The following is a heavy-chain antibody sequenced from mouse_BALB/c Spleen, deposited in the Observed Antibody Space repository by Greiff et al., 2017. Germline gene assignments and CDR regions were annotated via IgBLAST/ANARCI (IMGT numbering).Heavy chain of an antibody. CDR3: TRYRVGLAY. V-gene: IGHV1S22*01. CDR2: IYPGSGST. J-gene: IGHJ3*01. D-gene: IGHD4-1*01. CDR1: GYTFTSYW. Sequence: LQQPGSELVRPGASVKLSCKASGYTFTSYWMHWVKQRPGQGLEWIGNIYPGSGSTNYDEKFKSKATLTVDTSSSTAYMQLSSLTSEDSAVYYCTRYRVGLAYWGQGTLVTVSA.